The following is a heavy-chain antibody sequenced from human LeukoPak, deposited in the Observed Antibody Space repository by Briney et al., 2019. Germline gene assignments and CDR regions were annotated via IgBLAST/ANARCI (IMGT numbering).Heavy chain of an antibody. V-gene: IGHV3-7*01. CDR2: VKSDASEE. CDR3: ARQPQHEASFDY. J-gene: IGHJ4*02. CDR1: GFMFDRYW. Sequence: GGSLRLSCVASGFMFDRYWMSWVRQAPGKGLEWVANVKSDASEEKYLDSVMGRFKISRDNAEDSLFLQMNSLRAEDTAVYFCARQPQHEASFDYWGQGALVAVSS.